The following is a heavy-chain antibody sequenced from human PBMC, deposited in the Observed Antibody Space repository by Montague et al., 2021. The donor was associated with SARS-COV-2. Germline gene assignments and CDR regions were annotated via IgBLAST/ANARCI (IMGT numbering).Heavy chain of an antibody. Sequence: SGKVSFKASGYSFFRYGISWVRQAPAQGLEWMGWINPYNGDINYAQGLQGRVTMTADTSTSTVHMELRSLRSDDTAVYYCARGHRGYDFDDNFNIWGQGTTVLVSS. CDR2: INPYNGDI. J-gene: IGHJ3*02. V-gene: IGHV1-18*01. D-gene: IGHD5-12*01. CDR3: ARGHRGYDFDDNFNI. CDR1: GYSFFRYG.